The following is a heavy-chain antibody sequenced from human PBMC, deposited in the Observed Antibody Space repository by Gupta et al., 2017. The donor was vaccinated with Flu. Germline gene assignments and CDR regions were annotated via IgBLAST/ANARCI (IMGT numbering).Heavy chain of an antibody. D-gene: IGHD7-27*01. CDR2: IKQDGSDK. Sequence: EVQVVEHGGGLVQPGGSLRLSCEGSGIPFSTYWMSWVRQAPGKGLEWVANIKQDGSDKYYVDSVKGRVTISRDNAKDSLYLQMNNLGVEDTAGEDGVRDHDDGGDYWGTWGQGTRGTGSS. J-gene: IGHJ5*02. CDR1: GIPFSTYW. V-gene: IGHV3-7*01. CDR3: VRDHDDGGDYWGT.